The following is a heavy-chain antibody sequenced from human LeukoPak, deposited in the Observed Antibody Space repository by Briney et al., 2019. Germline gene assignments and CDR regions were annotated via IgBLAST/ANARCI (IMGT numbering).Heavy chain of an antibody. CDR1: GFTFNSYS. V-gene: IGHV3-48*04. J-gene: IGHJ4*02. CDR2: ISSSSSTI. CDR3: ARGAPRFLEWFPYYFDY. D-gene: IGHD3-3*01. Sequence: GGSLRLSCAASGFTFNSYSMNWVRQAQGKGLEWVSYISSSSSTIYYADSVKGRFTISRDNAKNSLYLQMNSLRAEDTAVYYCARGAPRFLEWFPYYFDYWGQGTLVTVSS.